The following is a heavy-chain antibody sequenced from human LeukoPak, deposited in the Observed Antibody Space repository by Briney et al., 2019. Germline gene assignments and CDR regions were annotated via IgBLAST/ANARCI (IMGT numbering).Heavy chain of an antibody. D-gene: IGHD3-3*01. J-gene: IGHJ4*02. CDR1: GGSISSYY. Sequence: SETLSLTCIVSGGSISSYYWSWIRQPPGKGLEWIGYIHYSGSTNYNPTLKSRVTISVDTSKNQFSLKLSSVTAADTAVYYCARADTDFWSGYFLFDYWGQGTLVTVSS. V-gene: IGHV4-59*08. CDR2: IHYSGST. CDR3: ARADTDFWSGYFLFDY.